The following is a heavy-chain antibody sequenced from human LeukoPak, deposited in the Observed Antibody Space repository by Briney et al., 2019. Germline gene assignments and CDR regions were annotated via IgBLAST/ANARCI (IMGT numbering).Heavy chain of an antibody. Sequence: PSETLSLTCTVSGGAITNYCWNWIRQPPGKGLEWIGHIYYSGSTYYNPSLKSRVTISVDTSKNQFSLKLSSVTAADTAVHYCASGYCSTTSCPHYWGQGTLVTVSS. V-gene: IGHV4-59*01. CDR2: IYYSGST. CDR1: GGAITNYC. D-gene: IGHD2-2*01. CDR3: ASGYCSTTSCPHY. J-gene: IGHJ4*02.